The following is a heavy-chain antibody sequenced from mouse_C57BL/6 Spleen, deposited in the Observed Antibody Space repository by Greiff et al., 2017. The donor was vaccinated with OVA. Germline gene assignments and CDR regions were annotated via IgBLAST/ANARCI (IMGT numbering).Heavy chain of an antibody. CDR2: ISYDGSN. CDR1: GYSITSGYY. D-gene: IGHD2-4*01. V-gene: IGHV3-6*01. J-gene: IGHJ4*01. Sequence: EVKLQESGPGLVKPSQSLSLTCSVTGYSITSGYYWNWIRQFPGNKLEWMGYISYDGSNNYNPSLKNRISITRDTSKNQFFLKLNSVTTEDTATYYCARDEAYDYDGGYYAMDYWGQGTSVTVSS. CDR3: ARDEAYDYDGGYYAMDY.